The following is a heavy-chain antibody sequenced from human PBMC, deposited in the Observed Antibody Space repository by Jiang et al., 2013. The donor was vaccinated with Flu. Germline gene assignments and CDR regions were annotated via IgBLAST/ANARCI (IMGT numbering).Heavy chain of an antibody. CDR2: IIPIFGTA. CDR3: ARGAGYCSGGSCYYYYYGMDV. J-gene: IGHJ6*02. Sequence: SGAEVKKPGSSVKVSCKASGGTFSSYAISWVRQAPGQGLEWMGGIIPIFGTANYAQKFQGRVTITADESTSTAYMELSSLRSEDTAVYYCARGAGYCSGGSCYYYYYGMDVWGQGTTVTVSS. D-gene: IGHD2-15*01. V-gene: IGHV1-69*01. CDR1: GGTFSSYA.